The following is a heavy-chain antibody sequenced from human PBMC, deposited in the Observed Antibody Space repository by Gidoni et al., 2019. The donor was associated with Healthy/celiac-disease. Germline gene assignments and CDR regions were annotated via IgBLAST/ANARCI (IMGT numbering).Heavy chain of an antibody. CDR2: IIPIFGTA. D-gene: IGHD3-10*01. Sequence: QVQLVQSGAEVKKPGSSVKVSCKASGGPFSSYATSWVRQAPGQGLEWMGGIIPIFGTANYAQKFQGRVTITADKSTSTAYMELSSLRSEDTAVYYCASSYYGSGSYYKDAFDIWGQGTMVTVSS. J-gene: IGHJ3*02. V-gene: IGHV1-69*06. CDR3: ASSYYGSGSYYKDAFDI. CDR1: GGPFSSYA.